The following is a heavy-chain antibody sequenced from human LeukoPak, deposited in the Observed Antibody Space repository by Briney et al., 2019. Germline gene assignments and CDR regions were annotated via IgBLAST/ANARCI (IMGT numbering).Heavy chain of an antibody. D-gene: IGHD3-3*01. CDR3: ARATVRDFWSGPEYYMDV. J-gene: IGHJ6*03. CDR2: MNPNSGNT. V-gene: IGHV1-8*01. Sequence: GASVKVSCKASGYTFTSYDINWVRQATGQGLEWMGWMNPNSGNTGYAQKFQGRVTMTRSTSISTAYMELSSLRSEDTAVYYCARATVRDFWSGPEYYMDVWGKGTTVTVSS. CDR1: GYTFTSYD.